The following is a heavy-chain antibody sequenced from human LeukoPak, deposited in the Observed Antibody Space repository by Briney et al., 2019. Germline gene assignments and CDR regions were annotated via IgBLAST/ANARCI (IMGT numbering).Heavy chain of an antibody. Sequence: ASVKVSCKASGYTFTSYGISWVRQAPGQGLEWMGWISAYNGNTNYAQKLQGRVTTTTDTSTSTAYMELRSLRSDDTAVYYCARDQIQLWLGDYWGQGTLVTVSS. J-gene: IGHJ4*02. CDR1: GYTFTSYG. V-gene: IGHV1-18*04. CDR3: ARDQIQLWLGDY. D-gene: IGHD5-18*01. CDR2: ISAYNGNT.